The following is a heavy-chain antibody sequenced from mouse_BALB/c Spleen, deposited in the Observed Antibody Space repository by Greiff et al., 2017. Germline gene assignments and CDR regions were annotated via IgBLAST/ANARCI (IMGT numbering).Heavy chain of an antibody. D-gene: IGHD2-14*01. CDR2: IYPGDGDT. V-gene: IGHV1-80*01. CDR1: GYAFSSYW. CDR3: ARLNYRYDDGFAY. Sequence: QVQLQQSGAELVRPGSSVKISCKASGYAFSSYWMNWVKQRPGQGLEWIGQIYPGDGDTNYNGKFKGKATLTADKSSSTAYMQLSSLTSEDSAVYFCARLNYRYDDGFAYWGQGTLVTVSA. J-gene: IGHJ3*01.